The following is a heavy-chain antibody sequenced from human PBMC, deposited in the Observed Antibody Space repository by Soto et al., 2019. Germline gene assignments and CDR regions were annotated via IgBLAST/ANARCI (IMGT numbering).Heavy chain of an antibody. CDR2: INHSGST. D-gene: IGHD2-2*01. CDR3: ARGRVVPAAIPGDSYYYMDV. CDR1: GGSFSGYY. V-gene: IGHV4-34*01. J-gene: IGHJ6*03. Sequence: SETLSLTCAVYGGSFSGYYWSWIRQPPGKGLEWIGEINHSGSTNYNPSLKSRVTISVDTSKNQFSLKLSSVTAADTAVYYCARGRVVPAAIPGDSYYYMDVWGKGTTVTVSS.